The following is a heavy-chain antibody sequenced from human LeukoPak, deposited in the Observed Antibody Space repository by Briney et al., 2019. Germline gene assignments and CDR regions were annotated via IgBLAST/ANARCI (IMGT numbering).Heavy chain of an antibody. CDR2: ISNSGSTI. D-gene: IGHD1-26*01. CDR1: GFTFSSYS. V-gene: IGHV3-48*04. Sequence: GGSLRLSCAASGFTFSSYSMNWVRQAPGKGLEWVSYISNSGSTIYYADSVKGRFTISRDNGKNSLYLQMNSLRAEDTAVYYCAREHTSGTYYIDYWGQGTLVTVSS. J-gene: IGHJ4*02. CDR3: AREHTSGTYYIDY.